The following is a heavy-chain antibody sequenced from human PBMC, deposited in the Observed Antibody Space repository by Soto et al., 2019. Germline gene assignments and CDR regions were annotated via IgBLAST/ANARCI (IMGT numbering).Heavy chain of an antibody. CDR2: IFHSGST. CDR1: GGSISSADYF. Sequence: SETLSLTCSVSGGSISSADYFWTWIRQSPGKGLEWMGYIFHSGSTGYNPSLKTRLSMSVDRSKNQFTLRLTSVTAADTAVYFCATESGSTYGYFDHWGQGTQVTSPQ. J-gene: IGHJ4*02. V-gene: IGHV4-30-4*01. D-gene: IGHD5-18*01. CDR3: ATESGSTYGYFDH.